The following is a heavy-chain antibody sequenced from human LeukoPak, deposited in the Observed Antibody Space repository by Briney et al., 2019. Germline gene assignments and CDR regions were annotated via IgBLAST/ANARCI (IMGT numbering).Heavy chain of an antibody. CDR2: IYHSGST. V-gene: IGHV4-4*02. Sequence: PSGTLSLTCAVSGGSISSSNWWSWVRQPPGKGLEWIGEIYHSGSTNYNPSLKSRVTISVDTSKNQFSLKLSSVTAADTAVYYCARTGPQNYYYDNSGYYFDYWGQGILVTVSS. CDR3: ARTGPQNYYYDNSGYYFDY. D-gene: IGHD3-22*01. CDR1: GGSISSSNW. J-gene: IGHJ4*02.